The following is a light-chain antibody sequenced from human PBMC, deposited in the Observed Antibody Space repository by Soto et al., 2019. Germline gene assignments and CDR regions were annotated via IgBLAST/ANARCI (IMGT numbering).Light chain of an antibody. Sequence: IVLTHSPGTLSSSASERATLSFSPSQTFSNSFLSWFQQIPGQAPRLLIYGASMRATGIPDRFSGSGSGTDLTLTINRLEPEDFAVYYCQQYGGSPRTFGQGTKVDIK. V-gene: IGKV3-20*01. CDR3: QQYGGSPRT. CDR2: GAS. CDR1: QTFSNSF. J-gene: IGKJ1*01.